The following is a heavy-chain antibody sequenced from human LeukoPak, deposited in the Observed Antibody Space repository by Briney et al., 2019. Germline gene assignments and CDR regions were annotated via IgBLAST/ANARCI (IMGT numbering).Heavy chain of an antibody. Sequence: SVKVSCKASGGTFTNYAFTWVRQAPGQGLEWMGGIIPVFGTTNYAQKFQGRVTITADESTTTAYMELRSLRSEDTAVYYCARGVRNSGSYYVDYWGQGTPVTVSS. CDR3: ARGVRNSGSYYVDY. D-gene: IGHD1-26*01. V-gene: IGHV1-69*13. CDR1: GGTFTNYA. J-gene: IGHJ4*02. CDR2: IIPVFGTT.